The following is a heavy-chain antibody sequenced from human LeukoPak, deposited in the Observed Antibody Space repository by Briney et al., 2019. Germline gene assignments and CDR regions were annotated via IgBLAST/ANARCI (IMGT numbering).Heavy chain of an antibody. CDR1: GYTFTSYD. D-gene: IGHD3-10*01. CDR3: VRGWVGGADAFDI. J-gene: IGHJ3*02. Sequence: SSVKVSYKASGYTFTSYDINWVRQATGQGLEWMGWMNPNSGDTGYAQKFQGRVTITRNTSISTAYMELSSLRSEDTAVYYCVRGWVGGADAFDIWGQGTMVTVSS. CDR2: MNPNSGDT. V-gene: IGHV1-8*03.